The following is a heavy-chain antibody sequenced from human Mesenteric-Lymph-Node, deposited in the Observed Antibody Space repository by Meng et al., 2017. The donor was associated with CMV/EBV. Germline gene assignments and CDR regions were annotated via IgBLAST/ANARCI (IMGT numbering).Heavy chain of an antibody. CDR2: INTDGSST. J-gene: IGHJ4*02. D-gene: IGHD1-26*01. Sequence: GGSLRLSCAASGFTFSSSWMHWVRQAPGKGLVWVSHINTDGSSTSYADSVKGRFTISRDNAKNTLYLQMNSLRAEDTAVFYCARGSYHYFDYWGQGTLVTVSS. CDR1: GFTFSSSW. V-gene: IGHV3-74*01. CDR3: ARGSYHYFDY.